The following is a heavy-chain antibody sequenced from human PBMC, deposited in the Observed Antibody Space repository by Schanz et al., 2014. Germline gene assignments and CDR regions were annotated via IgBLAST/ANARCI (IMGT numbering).Heavy chain of an antibody. CDR3: ARGGRDGIRASNYFDS. Sequence: EVKLVESGGGLVQPGGSLRLSCAASGFIVSDNYMHWVRQAPGKGLEWVSVIYSGGSTYYADSVKGRFSVSGDNSKNTLYFQLNSLRAEDTAVYYCARGGRDGIRASNYFDSWGQGTLVVVSS. V-gene: IGHV3-66*01. J-gene: IGHJ4*02. CDR2: IYSGGST. CDR1: GFIVSDNY. D-gene: IGHD3-10*01.